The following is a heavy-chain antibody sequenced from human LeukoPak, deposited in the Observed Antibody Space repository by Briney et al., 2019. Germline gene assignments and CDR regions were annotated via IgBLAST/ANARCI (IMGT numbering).Heavy chain of an antibody. Sequence: PSETLSLTCTVSGGSISSYYWSWIRQPPGKGLEWIGYIYYSGSTNYNPSLKSRVTISVDTSKNQFSLKLSSVTAADTAVYYCARDQEYEQLGRFDPWGQGTLVTVSS. CDR1: GGSISSYY. D-gene: IGHD6-6*01. V-gene: IGHV4-59*01. J-gene: IGHJ5*02. CDR2: IYYSGST. CDR3: ARDQEYEQLGRFDP.